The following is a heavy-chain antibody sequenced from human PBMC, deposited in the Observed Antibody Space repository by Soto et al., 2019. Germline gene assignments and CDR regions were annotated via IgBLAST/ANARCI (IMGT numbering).Heavy chain of an antibody. J-gene: IGHJ5*02. V-gene: IGHV1-3*01. Sequence: VSVKVSCKASGYTFTSYGIHWVRQAPGQRLEWMGWINAANGDTKYSPKFQGRVTITRDTSASTAYMELSSLRSEDTAVYYCVRRHVSATGIDWFDPWGQGXLVTVS. CDR1: GYTFTSYG. D-gene: IGHD6-13*01. CDR3: VRRHVSATGIDWFDP. CDR2: INAANGDT.